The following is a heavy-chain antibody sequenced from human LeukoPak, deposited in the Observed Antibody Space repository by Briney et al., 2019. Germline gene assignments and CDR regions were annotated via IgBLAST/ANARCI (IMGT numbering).Heavy chain of an antibody. CDR3: ASRHCSGENCYAGPLDF. J-gene: IGHJ4*02. V-gene: IGHV3-53*01. Sequence: GGSMGLSCVASAFSDKSNYMSWVRQAPGKGLEWVSVSYSGGSTYYEDSVKGRFTVSSDVSKNTLYLQMNNLRGEDTAVYYCASRHCSGENCYAGPLDFWGQGIQVTVSS. CDR2: SYSGGST. D-gene: IGHD2-8*02. CDR1: AFSDKSNY.